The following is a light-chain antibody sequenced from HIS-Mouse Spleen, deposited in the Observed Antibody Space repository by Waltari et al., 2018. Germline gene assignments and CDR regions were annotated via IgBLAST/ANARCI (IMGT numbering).Light chain of an antibody. Sequence: EIVLTQSPATLSLSPGERATLSCRASQSVSSYLAWYQQKPGQAPRLLIYDASNRATGIPARFSGSGSGTDFTLTISSLEPEDFTVYCCQQRSNSPGWTFGQGTKVEI. CDR1: QSVSSY. J-gene: IGKJ1*01. V-gene: IGKV3-11*01. CDR2: DAS. CDR3: QQRSNSPGWT.